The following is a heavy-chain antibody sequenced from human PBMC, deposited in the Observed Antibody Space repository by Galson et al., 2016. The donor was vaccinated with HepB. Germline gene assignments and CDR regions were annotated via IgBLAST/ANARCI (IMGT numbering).Heavy chain of an antibody. CDR2: INPNSDGT. D-gene: IGHD2-15*01. J-gene: IGHJ4*02. V-gene: IGHV1-2*02. Sequence: SVKVSCKASGYTFTGHNMHWVRQAPGQGLEWMGWINPNSDGTKYAEKFQGRVTMTRDSIISTAYMELNRLRSADTAVYYCARDHRRAGYCSGGSCYTFDYWGQGTLVTVSS. CDR1: GYTFTGHN. CDR3: ARDHRRAGYCSGGSCYTFDY.